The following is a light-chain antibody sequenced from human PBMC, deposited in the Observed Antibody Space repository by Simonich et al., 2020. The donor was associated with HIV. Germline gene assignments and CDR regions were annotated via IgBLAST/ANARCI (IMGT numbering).Light chain of an antibody. J-gene: IGKJ1*01. V-gene: IGKV3-15*01. CDR2: GAS. CDR1: QSVRSY. Sequence: EIVLTQSPATLSLSPGERATLSCRASQSVRSYLAWYQQKPGQAPRLLIYGASTRATGIPARFSGSGSGTEFTLTISSLQSEDFVTYYCQQSYSTPRTFGQGTKVEIK. CDR3: QQSYSTPRT.